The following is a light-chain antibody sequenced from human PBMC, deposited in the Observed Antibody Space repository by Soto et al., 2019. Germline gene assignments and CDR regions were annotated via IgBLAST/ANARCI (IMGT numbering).Light chain of an antibody. J-gene: IGKJ4*01. Sequence: EIVFTQSPGTLSLSPGERATLSCSASQSVSNSYLAWYQQKPGQAPRLLIYGASSRATGIPDRFSGSGSGTDFTLTISRLEPEDFAVYYCQQYGSSLLTFGGGTKVDIK. V-gene: IGKV3-20*01. CDR1: QSVSNSY. CDR3: QQYGSSLLT. CDR2: GAS.